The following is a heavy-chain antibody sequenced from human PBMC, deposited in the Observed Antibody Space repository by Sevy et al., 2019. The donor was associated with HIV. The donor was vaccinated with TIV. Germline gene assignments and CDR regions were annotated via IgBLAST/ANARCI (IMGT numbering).Heavy chain of an antibody. CDR2: IYFTGNT. CDR3: ARNSTTRPRVFDY. D-gene: IGHD1-1*01. V-gene: IGHV4-59*01. J-gene: IGHJ4*02. CDR1: GGSISSYF. Sequence: SETLSLTCSVSGGSISSYFWTWVRQSPGKGLEWIGNIYFTGNTDYSPSLKRRITLSLDTSKSQFSLTLKSVTAAETAIYFCARNSTTRPRVFDYWGQGTLVTASS.